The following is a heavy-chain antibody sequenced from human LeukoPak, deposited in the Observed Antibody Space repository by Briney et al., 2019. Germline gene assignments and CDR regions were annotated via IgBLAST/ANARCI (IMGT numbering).Heavy chain of an antibody. D-gene: IGHD3-9*01. V-gene: IGHV3-23*01. CDR3: AKVAYYEILKSWFDY. CDR1: GFTFSDYY. Sequence: PGGSLRLSCAASGFTFSDYYMSWVRQAPGKGLEWVSAISGSGGSTYYADSVKGRFTISRDNSKNTLYLQMNSLRAEDTAVYYCAKVAYYEILKSWFDYWGQGTLVTVSS. J-gene: IGHJ4*02. CDR2: ISGSGGST.